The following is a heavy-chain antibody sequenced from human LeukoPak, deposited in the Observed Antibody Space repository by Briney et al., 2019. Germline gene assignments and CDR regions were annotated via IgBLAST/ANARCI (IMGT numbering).Heavy chain of an antibody. D-gene: IGHD2-15*01. CDR2: ISGSGGNT. V-gene: IGHV3-23*01. J-gene: IGHJ6*03. CDR1: GFTFSSYA. CDR3: AKDIVNCSGGDCFPGYYMDV. Sequence: GGSLRLSCAASGFTFSSYAMSWVRQAPGKGLEWVSAISGSGGNTYYADSVKGRFTISRDNSKNTLYLQMNSLRAEDTALYYCAKDIVNCSGGDCFPGYYMDVWGKGTTVTVSS.